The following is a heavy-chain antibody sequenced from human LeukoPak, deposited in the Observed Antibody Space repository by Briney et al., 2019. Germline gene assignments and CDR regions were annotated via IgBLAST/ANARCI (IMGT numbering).Heavy chain of an antibody. Sequence: ASVKVSCKASGYTFTSYGISWVRQAPGQGLEWVGRISAYNGNTNYAQKLQGRVTRTTDTSTSTAYLELRSLRSDDTAVYYCARGYVLRFLEWLLHPFDYWGQGTLVTVSS. D-gene: IGHD3-3*01. CDR3: ARGYVLRFLEWLLHPFDY. CDR1: GYTFTSYG. J-gene: IGHJ4*02. V-gene: IGHV1-18*01. CDR2: ISAYNGNT.